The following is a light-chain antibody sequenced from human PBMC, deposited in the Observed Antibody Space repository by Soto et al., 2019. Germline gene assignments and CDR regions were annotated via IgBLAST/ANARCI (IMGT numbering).Light chain of an antibody. J-gene: IGKJ2*01. V-gene: IGKV3-20*01. CDR1: QRVNSGY. CDR3: QQDGSSLDT. CDR2: GAS. Sequence: EIVLAQSPGTLSLSPGERATLSCSASQRVNSGYLAWYQQKPGQAPRLLIYGASSRATGIPDRFSGSGSGTDFTLTISRLEREDFAVYYFQQDGSSLDTFGHGTKLEIK.